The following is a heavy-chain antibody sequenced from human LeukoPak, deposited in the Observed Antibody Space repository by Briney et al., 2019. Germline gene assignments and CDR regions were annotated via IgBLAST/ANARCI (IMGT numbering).Heavy chain of an antibody. J-gene: IGHJ4*02. V-gene: IGHV3-11*01. Sequence: TGGSLRLSCSASGFTFTDYYMSWIRQAPGKGLEWVSYISPSGTVIYYGDSVKGRFTISRDNAKKSLYLQMNSLRAEDTAVDYFARDYNCWGQGTLVTVSS. CDR2: ISPSGTVI. CDR1: GFTFTDYY. CDR3: ARDYNC. D-gene: IGHD3-10*01.